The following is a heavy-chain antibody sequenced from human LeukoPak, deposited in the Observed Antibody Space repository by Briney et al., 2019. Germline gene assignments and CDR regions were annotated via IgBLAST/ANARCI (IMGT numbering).Heavy chain of an antibody. V-gene: IGHV1-2*02. J-gene: IGHJ4*02. D-gene: IGHD6-19*01. CDR2: INPNSGDT. CDR3: ARDRSSGHLKWFDY. Sequence: GASVKVSCKASGYTFTGYYMHWVRQAPGQGLEWMGWINPNSGDTNYAQKFQGRVTMTRDTSISTAYMELSRLRSDDTAVFYCARDRSSGHLKWFDYWGQGTLVTVSS. CDR1: GYTFTGYY.